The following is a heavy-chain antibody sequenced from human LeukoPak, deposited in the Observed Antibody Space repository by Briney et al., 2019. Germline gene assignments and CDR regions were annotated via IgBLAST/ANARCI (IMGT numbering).Heavy chain of an antibody. CDR1: GGSFSGYY. CDR3: ARGPEGYCSGGSCYGRWFDP. Sequence: SETLSLTCAAYGGSFSGYYWSWIRQPPGKGLEWIGEINHSGSTNYNPSLKSRVTISVDTSKNQFSLKLSSVTAADTAVYYCARGPEGYCSGGSCYGRWFDPWGQGTLVTVSS. V-gene: IGHV4-34*01. CDR2: INHSGST. J-gene: IGHJ5*02. D-gene: IGHD2-15*01.